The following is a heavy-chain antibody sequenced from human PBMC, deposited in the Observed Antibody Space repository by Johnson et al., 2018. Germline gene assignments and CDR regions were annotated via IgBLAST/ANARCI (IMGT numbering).Heavy chain of an antibody. J-gene: IGHJ1*01. CDR3: ARGWYPRGY. CDR1: GGSFSDYY. CDR2: IDHSGST. Sequence: QERLQQWGAGLLKPSETLSLICAVSGGSFSDYYWSWIRQSPGKGLEWIGEIDHSGSTNHNPSLKSRVTISVDTFKNQCSLKLTSVTAADTAVYYCARGWYPRGYWGQGTLVTVSS. D-gene: IGHD6-13*01. V-gene: IGHV4-34*01.